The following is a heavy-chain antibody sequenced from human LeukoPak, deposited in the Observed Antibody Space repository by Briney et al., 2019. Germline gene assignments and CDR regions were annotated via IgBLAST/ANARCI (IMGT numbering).Heavy chain of an antibody. CDR2: LYHSGST. CDR3: ARVAAGFDI. J-gene: IGHJ3*02. D-gene: IGHD2-15*01. Sequence: SETLSLTCSVSGYSISSGYYWGWIRQAPGKGLEWIGNLYHSGSTNYNPSLKSRVTISVDTSKNQFSLKLSSVTAADTAVYCCARVAAGFDIWGQGTMVTVSS. V-gene: IGHV4-38-2*02. CDR1: GYSISSGYY.